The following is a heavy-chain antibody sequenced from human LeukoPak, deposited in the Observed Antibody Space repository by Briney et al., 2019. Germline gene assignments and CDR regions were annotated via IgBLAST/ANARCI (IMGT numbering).Heavy chain of an antibody. D-gene: IGHD3-22*01. Sequence: GASVKVSCKASGYTFTSYGISWVRQAPGQGLECMGWISAYNGNTNYAQKLQGRVTMTTDTSTSTAYMELRSLRSDDTAVYYCARDTEYYYDSSGYPPFDYWGQGTLVTVSS. CDR1: GYTFTSYG. CDR3: ARDTEYYYDSSGYPPFDY. J-gene: IGHJ4*02. CDR2: ISAYNGNT. V-gene: IGHV1-18*01.